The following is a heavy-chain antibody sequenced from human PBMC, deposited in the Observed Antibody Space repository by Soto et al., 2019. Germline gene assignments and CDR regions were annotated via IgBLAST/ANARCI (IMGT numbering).Heavy chain of an antibody. J-gene: IGHJ6*02. CDR3: ARGQLVNPGYYYGMDI. CDR2: LSYDGSNK. CDR1: GFPFRDYA. D-gene: IGHD3-22*01. V-gene: IGHV3-33*01. Sequence: PGGSLRLSCAASGFPFRDYAFHWVRQPPGKGLEWVAVLSYDGSNKYYADFVKGRFTISRDNAKNMLYLHLSTLRAEDTAVYYCARGQLVNPGYYYGMDIWGQGTTVT.